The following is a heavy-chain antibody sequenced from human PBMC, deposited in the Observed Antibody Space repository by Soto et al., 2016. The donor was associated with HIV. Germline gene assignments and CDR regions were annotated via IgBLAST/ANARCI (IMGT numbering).Heavy chain of an antibody. J-gene: IGHJ4*02. CDR3: ARDGGGSYPNGHY. CDR1: GYTFTGYF. Sequence: QVQLVQSGAEVKKPGASVKVSCKASGYTFTGYFMHWVRQAPGQGLEWMGWINPNSGGTNYAQKFQGRVTLTRDTSISTAYMELSRLTSDDAAVYYCARDGGGSYPNGHYWGQGTLVTVSS. V-gene: IGHV1-2*02. D-gene: IGHD1-26*01. CDR2: INPNSGGT.